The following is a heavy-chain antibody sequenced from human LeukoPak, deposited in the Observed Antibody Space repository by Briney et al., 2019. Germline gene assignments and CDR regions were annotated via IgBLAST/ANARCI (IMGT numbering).Heavy chain of an antibody. D-gene: IGHD5-24*01. Sequence: GGSLRLSCAASGFTFSTYGMLWLRQAPGKGLEWVAVVSYGGNEKYYADSVKGRFTISRDNFKNTLYLQMNSLRTEDTAVYYCAKVAEMATTTGYFDYWGQGTLVTVSS. CDR2: VSYGGNEK. J-gene: IGHJ4*02. CDR3: AKVAEMATTTGYFDY. V-gene: IGHV3-30*18. CDR1: GFTFSTYG.